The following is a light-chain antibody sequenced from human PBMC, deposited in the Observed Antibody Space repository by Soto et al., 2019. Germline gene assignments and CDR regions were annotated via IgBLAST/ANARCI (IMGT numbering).Light chain of an antibody. CDR2: DVS. V-gene: IGLV2-14*03. Sequence: QPVLTQPASVSGSPGHSITISCTETSSDVGGYNYVSWYQHHPGKAPKLMIFDVSNRPSGVSNRFSGSKSGNTASLTISGLQPEDEADYYCSSYTTSNTRQIVFGTGTKVTVL. CDR3: SSYTTSNTRQIV. CDR1: SSDVGGYNY. J-gene: IGLJ1*01.